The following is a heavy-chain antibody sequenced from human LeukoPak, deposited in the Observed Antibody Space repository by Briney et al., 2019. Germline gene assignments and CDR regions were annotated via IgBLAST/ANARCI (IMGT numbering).Heavy chain of an antibody. V-gene: IGHV1-69-2*01. CDR3: ATDRIDYGSGRRCYMDV. Sequence: ASVKIYCKASGYTFSDHYMHWVRQAPGKGLEWMGRVDPEDGETIYAENFHGRVIITADTSTNTAYMELSSLRSEDTAVYYCATDRIDYGSGRRCYMDVWGKGTTVTVSS. CDR1: GYTFSDHY. CDR2: VDPEDGET. J-gene: IGHJ6*03. D-gene: IGHD3-10*01.